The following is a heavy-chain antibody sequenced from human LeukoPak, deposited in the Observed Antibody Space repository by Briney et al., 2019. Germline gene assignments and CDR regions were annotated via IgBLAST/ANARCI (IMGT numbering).Heavy chain of an antibody. CDR3: ARGSCYWGLDY. J-gene: IGHJ4*02. V-gene: IGHV4-34*01. Sequence: PSETLSLTYAVYGGSFSGYYWSWIRQPPGKGLEWIGEINHSGSTNYNPSLKSRVTISVDTSKNQSSLKLSSVTAADTAVYYCARGSCYWGLDYWGQGTLVTVSS. CDR1: GGSFSGYY. D-gene: IGHD2-15*01. CDR2: INHSGST.